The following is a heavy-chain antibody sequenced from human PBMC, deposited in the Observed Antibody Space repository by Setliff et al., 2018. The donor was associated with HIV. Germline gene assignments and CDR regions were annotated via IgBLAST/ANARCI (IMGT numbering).Heavy chain of an antibody. CDR3: ARDYPRLGYSYGPNYFDY. D-gene: IGHD5-18*01. Sequence: GASVKVSCKASGGTFSSYAISWVRQAPGQGLEWMGGIIPIFGTANYAQKFQGRVTITADESTSTAYMELSSLRSEDTAVYYCARDYPRLGYSYGPNYFDYWGQGTLVTVSS. J-gene: IGHJ4*02. V-gene: IGHV1-69*13. CDR1: GGTFSSYA. CDR2: IIPIFGTA.